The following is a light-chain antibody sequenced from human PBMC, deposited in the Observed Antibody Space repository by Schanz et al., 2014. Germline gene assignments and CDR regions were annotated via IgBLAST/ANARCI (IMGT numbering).Light chain of an antibody. CDR2: GDT. J-gene: IGLJ3*02. V-gene: IGLV1-40*01. CDR3: AAWDDSLNGQV. Sequence: QSVLTQPPSVSGAPGQRVTISCTGSSSNIGAGYDVHWYQQLPGTAPKLLIHGDTNRPSGVPDRFSGSKSGTSASLAITGLQAADEADYYCAAWDDSLNGQVFGGGTKLTVL. CDR1: SSNIGAGYD.